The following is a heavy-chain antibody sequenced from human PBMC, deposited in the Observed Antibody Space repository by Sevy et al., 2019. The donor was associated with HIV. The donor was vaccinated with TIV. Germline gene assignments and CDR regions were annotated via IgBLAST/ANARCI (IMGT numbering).Heavy chain of an antibody. D-gene: IGHD6-13*01. Sequence: SETLSLTCAVSGGSISSSNWWSWVRQPPGKGLEWIGEIYRSGSTNYNPSLKSRVTISVDKSKNQFSLKLSSVTAADTAVYYCARGGPYSSSLYFDLWGRRTLVTVSS. CDR1: GGSISSSNW. V-gene: IGHV4-4*02. CDR2: IYRSGST. CDR3: ARGGPYSSSLYFDL. J-gene: IGHJ2*01.